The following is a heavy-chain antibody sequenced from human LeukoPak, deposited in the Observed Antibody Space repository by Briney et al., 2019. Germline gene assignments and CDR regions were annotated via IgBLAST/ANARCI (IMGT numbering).Heavy chain of an antibody. CDR1: GFTFSSYA. Sequence: GGSLRLSCAASGFTFSSYAMSWVRQAPGKRLEWVSAISGSGGSTYYADSVKGRFTISRDNSKNTLYLQMNSLRAEDTAVYYCAKDRIYGSYSSDYWGQGTLVTVSS. J-gene: IGHJ4*02. V-gene: IGHV3-23*01. CDR2: ISGSGGST. D-gene: IGHD1-26*01. CDR3: AKDRIYGSYSSDY.